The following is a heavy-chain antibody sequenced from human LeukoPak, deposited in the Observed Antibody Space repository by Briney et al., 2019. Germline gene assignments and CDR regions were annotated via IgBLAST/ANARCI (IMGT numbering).Heavy chain of an antibody. D-gene: IGHD2-15*01. V-gene: IGHV4-39*07. CDR3: ARASCGGGTCYDSRGWFDP. CDR1: GGSISYSNSC. J-gene: IGHJ5*02. Sequence: SETLSLTCTVSGGSISYSNSCWGWIRQPPGKGLEWIGNIYFSGSTYYKQSLKSRVTISVDTSKNQFSLKLRSVTAADTAVYYCARASCGGGTCYDSRGWFDPWGQGTLVTVSS. CDR2: IYFSGST.